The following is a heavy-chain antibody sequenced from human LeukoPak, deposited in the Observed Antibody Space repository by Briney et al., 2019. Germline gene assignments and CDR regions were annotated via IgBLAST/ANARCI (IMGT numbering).Heavy chain of an antibody. Sequence: GGSLRLSCAASGFTFGTYAMSWVCQPPGKGLEWVSSIDSSSGYISYADSVKGRFTISRDNARNSLYLQMNSLRAEDTAVYYCARDNYDSRGPYYFDYWGQGTLVTVSS. CDR3: ARDNYDSRGPYYFDY. D-gene: IGHD3-22*01. CDR2: IDSSSGYI. J-gene: IGHJ4*02. CDR1: GFTFGTYA. V-gene: IGHV3-21*01.